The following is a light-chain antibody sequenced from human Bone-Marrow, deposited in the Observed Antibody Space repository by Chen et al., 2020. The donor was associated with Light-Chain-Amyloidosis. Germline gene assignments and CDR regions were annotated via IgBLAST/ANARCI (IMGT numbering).Light chain of an antibody. J-gene: IGLJ3*02. CDR3: QVWDRSRDRPV. Sequence: SYVLTQPSAVSVAPGQTATMACGGNNIGSTSVHWYQQTPGQAPLLVVYADSDRPSGIPERLSGSNSGNTATLTISRVEAGDEADYYCQVWDRSRDRPVFGGGTKLTVL. CDR1: NIGSTS. V-gene: IGLV3-21*02. CDR2: ADS.